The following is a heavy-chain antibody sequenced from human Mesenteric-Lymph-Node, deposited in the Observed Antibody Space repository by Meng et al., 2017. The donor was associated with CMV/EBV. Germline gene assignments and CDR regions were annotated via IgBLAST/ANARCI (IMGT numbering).Heavy chain of an antibody. CDR3: FCASRRRHTRFDY. Sequence: TVCGYTFTSDGISWVRQAPGQGLEWMVWSSAYNGNTNYAQKLQGRVTMTTDTSMSIAYMDLRSPRSYDTAGYYFFCASRRRHTRFDYWGQGTLVTVSS. CDR2: SSAYNGNT. V-gene: IGHV1-18*01. D-gene: IGHD3-3*01. J-gene: IGHJ4*02. CDR1: GYTFTSDG.